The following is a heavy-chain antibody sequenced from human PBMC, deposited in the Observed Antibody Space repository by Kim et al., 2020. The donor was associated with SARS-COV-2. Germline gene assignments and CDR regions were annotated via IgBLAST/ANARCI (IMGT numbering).Heavy chain of an antibody. CDR1: GGSISSYY. J-gene: IGHJ2*01. CDR2: IYYSGST. Sequence: SETLSLTCTVSGGSISSYYWSWIRQPPGKGLEWIGYIYYSGSTNYNPSLKSRVTISVDTSKNQFSLKLSSVTAADTAVYYCARAQGLRYSSAPDYWYFDLWGRGTLVTVSS. CDR3: ARAQGLRYSSAPDYWYFDL. D-gene: IGHD3-9*01. V-gene: IGHV4-59*01.